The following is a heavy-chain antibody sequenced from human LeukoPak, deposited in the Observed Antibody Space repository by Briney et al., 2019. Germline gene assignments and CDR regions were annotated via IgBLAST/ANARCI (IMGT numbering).Heavy chain of an antibody. D-gene: IGHD2/OR15-2a*01. J-gene: IGHJ6*02. CDR1: GFTFSSYG. CDR2: IRYDGSNK. V-gene: IGHV3-30*02. CDR3: AKDNTTSVTYYYYGMDV. Sequence: GGSLRLSCAESGFTFSSYGMHWVRQAPGKGLEWVAFIRYDGSNKYYADSVKGRFTISRDNSKNTLYLQMNSLRAEDTAVYYCAKDNTTSVTYYYYGMDVWGQGTTVTVSS.